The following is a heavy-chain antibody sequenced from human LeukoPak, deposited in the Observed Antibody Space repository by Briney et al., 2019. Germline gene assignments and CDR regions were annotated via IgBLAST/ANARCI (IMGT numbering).Heavy chain of an antibody. V-gene: IGHV4-61*01. CDR1: GGSISSSSYY. CDR3: ARIGFGENNWFDP. CDR2: IYYSGST. Sequence: SETLSLTCTVSGGSISSSSYYWSWIRRPPGKGLEWIGYIYYSGSTNYNPSLKSRVTISVDTSKNQFSLKLSSVTAADTAVYYCARIGFGENNWFDPWGQGTLVTVSS. D-gene: IGHD3-10*01. J-gene: IGHJ5*02.